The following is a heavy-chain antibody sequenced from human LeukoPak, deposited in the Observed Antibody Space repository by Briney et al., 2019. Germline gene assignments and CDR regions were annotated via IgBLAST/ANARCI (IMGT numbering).Heavy chain of an antibody. D-gene: IGHD2-15*01. Sequence: TLSLTCTVSDGSITNYDWSWIRQPPGKALEWLARIDWDDDKFYRTSLKTRLTISKDTSNNQVVLTMTNMDPVDAGTYYCARIGGSCYGGWFDPWGQGTLVTVSS. CDR3: ARIGGSCYGGWFDP. CDR2: IDWDDDK. J-gene: IGHJ5*02. V-gene: IGHV2-70*04. CDR1: DGSITNYDW.